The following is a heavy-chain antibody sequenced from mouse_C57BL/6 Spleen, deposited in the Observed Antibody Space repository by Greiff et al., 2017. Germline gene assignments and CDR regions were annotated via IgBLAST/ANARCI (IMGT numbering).Heavy chain of an antibody. CDR1: GYAFTNYL. D-gene: IGHD1-1*01. V-gene: IGHV1-54*01. CDR3: ARGGTTVVARYFDV. Sequence: QVQLQQSGAELVRPGTSVKVSCKASGYAFTNYLIEWVKQRPGQGLEWIGVINPGSGGTNYNEKFKGKATLTADKSSSTAYMQLSSLTSEDSAVYFCARGGTTVVARYFDVWGTGTTGTVSA. J-gene: IGHJ1*03. CDR2: INPGSGGT.